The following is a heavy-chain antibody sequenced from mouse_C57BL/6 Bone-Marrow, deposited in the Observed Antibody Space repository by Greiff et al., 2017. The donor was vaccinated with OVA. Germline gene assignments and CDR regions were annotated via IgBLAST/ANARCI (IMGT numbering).Heavy chain of an antibody. Sequence: QVQLQQPGAELVMPGASVKLSCKASGYTFTSYWMHWVKQRPGQGLEWIGEIDPSDSYTNYTQKFKGKSTLTVDKSSSTAYMQLSSLTSEDSAVYYCAREGYYWYFDVWGTGTTVTVSS. CDR3: AREGYYWYFDV. CDR1: GYTFTSYW. J-gene: IGHJ1*03. CDR2: IDPSDSYT. D-gene: IGHD2-2*01. V-gene: IGHV1-69*01.